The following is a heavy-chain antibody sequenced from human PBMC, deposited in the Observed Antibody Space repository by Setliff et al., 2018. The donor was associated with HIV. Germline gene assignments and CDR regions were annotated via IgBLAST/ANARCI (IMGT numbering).Heavy chain of an antibody. CDR2: ISSSGSTI. CDR1: GSTFSSYE. CDR3: ARDDSNYRQHGMDV. D-gene: IGHD4-4*01. V-gene: IGHV3-48*03. Sequence: PGGSLRLSCAASGSTFSSYEMNWVRQAPGKGLEWVSYISSSGSTIYYADSVKGRFTISRDNAKNSLYLQMNSLRAEDTAVYYCARDDSNYRQHGMDVWGQGTTVTVSS. J-gene: IGHJ6*02.